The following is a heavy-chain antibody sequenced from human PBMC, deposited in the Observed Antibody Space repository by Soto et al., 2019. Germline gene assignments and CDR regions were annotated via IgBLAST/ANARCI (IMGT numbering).Heavy chain of an antibody. CDR1: GGSITSFY. Sequence: SETLSLTCTVSGGSITSFYWSWFRQPPGKGLECIGYIYYRGTTYYNPSLKSRVTISIDTSKNQFSLKLSSVTAADTAVYYCARDSSNSYYFDLWGQGTLVTVSS. CDR2: IYYRGTT. V-gene: IGHV4-59*01. J-gene: IGHJ4*02. D-gene: IGHD4-4*01. CDR3: ARDSSNSYYFDL.